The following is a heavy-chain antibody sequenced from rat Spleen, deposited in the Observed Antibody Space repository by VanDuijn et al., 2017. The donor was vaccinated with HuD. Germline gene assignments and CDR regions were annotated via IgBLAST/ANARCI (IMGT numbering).Heavy chain of an antibody. CDR2: IWGNGDT. J-gene: IGHJ2*01. D-gene: IGHD1-1*01. V-gene: IGHV2-32*01. Sequence: QVQLKESGPGLVQPSQTLSLTCTVSGFSLTSYHVHWVRQPPGKGLEWMGVIWGNGDTNYNLVVKSRLSISRDTSKSQVYLKMNSLQTEDTATYYCARHDYSGDVDFDYWGQGVMVTVSS. CDR3: ARHDYSGDVDFDY. CDR1: GFSLTSYH.